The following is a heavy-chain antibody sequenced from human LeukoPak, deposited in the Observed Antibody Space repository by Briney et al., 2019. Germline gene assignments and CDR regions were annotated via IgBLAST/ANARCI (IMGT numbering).Heavy chain of an antibody. J-gene: IGHJ6*03. Sequence: SETLSLTCAVSGGSISGYYWSWIRQPPGKGLEWIGYIYYSGSTNYNPSLTSRVTISVDTSKKQFSPTRSSVTAADTAVYYCARTGTAMVTLYYYYYLMDVWGKGTTVTVPS. CDR3: ARTGTAMVTLYYYYYLMDV. CDR1: GGSISGYY. D-gene: IGHD5-18*01. V-gene: IGHV4-59*01. CDR2: IYYSGST.